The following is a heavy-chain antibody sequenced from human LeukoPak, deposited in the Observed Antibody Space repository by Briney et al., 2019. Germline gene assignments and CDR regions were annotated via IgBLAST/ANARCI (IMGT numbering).Heavy chain of an antibody. CDR1: GFTFSSYG. D-gene: IGHD3-3*01. CDR3: AKGLSYYDFWSGFDY. V-gene: IGHV3-30*18. CDR2: ISYDGSNK. J-gene: IGHJ4*02. Sequence: GGSLRLSCAASGFTFSSYGMHWVRQAPGKGLEWVAVISYDGSNKYYADSVKGRFTISRDNSKNTLYLQMNSLRAEDTAVYYCAKGLSYYDFWSGFDYWGQGTLATVSS.